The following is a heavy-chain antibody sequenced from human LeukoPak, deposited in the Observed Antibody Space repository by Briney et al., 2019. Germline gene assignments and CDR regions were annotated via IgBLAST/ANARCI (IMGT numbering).Heavy chain of an antibody. D-gene: IGHD3-22*01. CDR2: ISAYNGNT. CDR3: ARGVMLYYYDSSGYSPFDAFDI. Sequence: ASVKVSCKASGYTFTSYGISWVRQAPGQGLEWMGWISAYNGNTNYAQKLQGRVTMTTDTSTSTAYMELRSLRSDDTAVYYCARGVMLYYYDSSGYSPFDAFDIWGQGTMVTVSS. J-gene: IGHJ3*02. CDR1: GYTFTSYG. V-gene: IGHV1-18*01.